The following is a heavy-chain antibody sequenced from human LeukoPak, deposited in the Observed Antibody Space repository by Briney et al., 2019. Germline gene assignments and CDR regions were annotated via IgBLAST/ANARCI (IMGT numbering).Heavy chain of an antibody. CDR2: IYPGDSDT. D-gene: IGHD3-10*01. CDR1: GYSFTNYW. V-gene: IGHV5-51*01. Sequence: GESLKISCKGSGYSFTNYWIGWVRQLPGQGLEWMGIIYPGDSDTRYSPSFQGQVTISADKSISTAYLQWSSLKASDTAMYYCARKTLVLAQPWFGSWGQGTLVTVSS. J-gene: IGHJ5*01. CDR3: ARKTLVLAQPWFGS.